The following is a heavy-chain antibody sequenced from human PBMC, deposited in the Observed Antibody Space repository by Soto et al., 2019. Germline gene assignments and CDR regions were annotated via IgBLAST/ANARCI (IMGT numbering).Heavy chain of an antibody. J-gene: IGHJ2*01. Sequence: QVHLVQSGAEVKEPGASVKVSCQASGYTFTNYAISWVRQAPGQGLEWMGWISPSTGDTDQAQGFQARVTMTLDPSPNTANMELRSLGTDDTAVYYCARCYCSIGSCYACWHLDLWGPGTLVTVSS. CDR3: ARCYCSIGSCYACWHLDL. V-gene: IGHV1-18*01. D-gene: IGHD2-15*01. CDR2: ISPSTGDT. CDR1: GYTFTNYA.